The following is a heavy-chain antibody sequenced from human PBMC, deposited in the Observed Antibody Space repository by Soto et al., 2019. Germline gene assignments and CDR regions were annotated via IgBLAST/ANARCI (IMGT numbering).Heavy chain of an antibody. Sequence: SETLSLTCAVYGGSFSGYYWSWIRQPPGKGLEWIGEINHSGSTNYNPSLKSRVTISVDTSKNQFSLKLSSVTAADTAVYYCGREGTYSSGWYYFDYWGQGTLVTVSS. CDR1: GGSFSGYY. CDR2: INHSGST. D-gene: IGHD6-19*01. J-gene: IGHJ4*02. V-gene: IGHV4-34*01. CDR3: GREGTYSSGWYYFDY.